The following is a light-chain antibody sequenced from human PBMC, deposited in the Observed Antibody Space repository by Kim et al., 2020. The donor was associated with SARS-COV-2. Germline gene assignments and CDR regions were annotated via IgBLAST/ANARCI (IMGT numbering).Light chain of an antibody. J-gene: IGKJ2*01. CDR1: QDIGNY. CDR2: HTF. Sequence: DIQMTQSPSSLSAFLGDSVTITCRASQDIGNYLAWFQQKPGKAPKSLIYHTFSLQSGVPSRFSGSGSGTVFTLTISSLRPEDFGTYYCQQYNSYPYTFGQGTKLEI. CDR3: QQYNSYPYT. V-gene: IGKV1-16*01.